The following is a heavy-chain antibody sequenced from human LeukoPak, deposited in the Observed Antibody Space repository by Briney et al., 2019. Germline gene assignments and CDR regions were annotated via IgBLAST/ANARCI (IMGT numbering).Heavy chain of an antibody. V-gene: IGHV4-38-2*02. D-gene: IGHD3-22*01. CDR1: GYSISSGYY. J-gene: IGHJ3*02. CDR2: IYHSGST. Sequence: PSETLSLTCTVSGYSISSGYYWGWIRQPPGKGLEWIVSIYHSGSTYYNPSLKSRVTISVDTSKNQFSLKLNSVTAADTAVYYCARDHYYDSSGYYNGDAFDIWGQGTMVTVSS. CDR3: ARDHYYDSSGYYNGDAFDI.